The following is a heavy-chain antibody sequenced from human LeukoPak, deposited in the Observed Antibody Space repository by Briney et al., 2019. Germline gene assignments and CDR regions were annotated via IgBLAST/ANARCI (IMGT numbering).Heavy chain of an antibody. CDR2: IIPIFGTA. J-gene: IGHJ4*02. V-gene: IGHV1-69*13. Sequence: GASVKVSCKASGGTFSSYAISWVRQAPGQGLEWMGGIIPIFGTANYAQKFQGRVTITADESTSTAYMELGSLRSEDTAVYYCARESSGALDGIDYWGQGTLVTVSS. CDR3: ARESSGALDGIDY. CDR1: GGTFSSYA. D-gene: IGHD1-1*01.